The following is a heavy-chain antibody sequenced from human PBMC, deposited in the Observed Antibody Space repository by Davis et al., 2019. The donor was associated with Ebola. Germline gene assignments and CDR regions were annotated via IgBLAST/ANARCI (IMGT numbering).Heavy chain of an antibody. CDR2: ISSTGGST. Sequence: GESLKISCAASGFTFSSSAMHWVRQAPGKGLEYVSAISSTGGSTYYANSVKGRFTISRDNSKNTLYLQMGSLRAEDMAVYYCARAPGYGDYYFYGMDVWGQGTTVTVSS. CDR1: GFTFSSSA. V-gene: IGHV3-64*01. D-gene: IGHD4-17*01. CDR3: ARAPGYGDYYFYGMDV. J-gene: IGHJ6*02.